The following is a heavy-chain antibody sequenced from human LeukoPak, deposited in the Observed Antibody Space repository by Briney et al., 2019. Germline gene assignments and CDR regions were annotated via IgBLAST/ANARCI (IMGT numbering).Heavy chain of an antibody. V-gene: IGHV3-21*01. J-gene: IGHJ4*02. D-gene: IGHD4-17*01. Sequence: GGSLRLSCAASXXXXSXYXMXWVRQXXXXXXEWVSSISSSSSYIYYADSVKGRFTISRDNAKNSLYLQMNSLRAEDTAVYYCARARMTTPDYWGQGTLVTVSS. CDR1: XXXXSXYX. CDR3: ARARMTTPDY. CDR2: ISSSSSYI.